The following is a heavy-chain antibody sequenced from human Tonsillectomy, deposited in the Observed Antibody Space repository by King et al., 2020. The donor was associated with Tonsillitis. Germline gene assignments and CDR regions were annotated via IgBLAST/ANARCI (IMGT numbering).Heavy chain of an antibody. Sequence: QLVQSGAEGKKPGASVKVSCKASGYTFTSYAMHWVCQAPGQRLEWMGGSNAGNGYKKYSQKFQGRVSITRDTSASTAYMGLSSLRSEDTAVYYCASWYSSGWFRFDYWGQGTLVTVSS. V-gene: IGHV1-3*01. J-gene: IGHJ4*02. CDR1: GYTFTSYA. D-gene: IGHD6-13*01. CDR3: ASWYSSGWFRFDY. CDR2: SNAGNGYK.